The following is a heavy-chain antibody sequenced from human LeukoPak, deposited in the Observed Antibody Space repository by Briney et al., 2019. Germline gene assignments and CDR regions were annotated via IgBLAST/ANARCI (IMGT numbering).Heavy chain of an antibody. D-gene: IGHD2-2*01. CDR2: IYYSGST. CDR3: ARPLYCSSTSCSAFDY. J-gene: IGHJ4*02. Sequence: SQTLSLTCTVSGDSISSGAYYWSWIRQPPGKGLEWIGYIYYSGSTYYNPSLNSRVTISIDRSKNQFSLRLSSVTAADTAVYYCARPLYCSSTSCSAFDYWGQGTLVTVSS. V-gene: IGHV4-30-2*01. CDR1: GDSISSGAYY.